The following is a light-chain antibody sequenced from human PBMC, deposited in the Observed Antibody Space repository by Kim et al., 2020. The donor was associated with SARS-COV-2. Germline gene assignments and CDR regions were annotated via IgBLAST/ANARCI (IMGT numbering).Light chain of an antibody. CDR3: QQYDTSQT. CDR1: QRLSSNY. Sequence: LSPEETATLSCRASQRLSSNYVAWYQQKPGQAPRLLIHGASSKTIDTPDRFSGSGSGTDFTLTNSRLEPEDLAVYYCQQYDTSQTFGQGTKVDIK. J-gene: IGKJ1*01. CDR2: GAS. V-gene: IGKV3-20*01.